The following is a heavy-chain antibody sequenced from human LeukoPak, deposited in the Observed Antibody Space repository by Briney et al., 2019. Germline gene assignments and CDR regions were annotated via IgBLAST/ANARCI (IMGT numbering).Heavy chain of an antibody. J-gene: IGHJ4*02. CDR1: GFTVSSNY. D-gene: IGHD2-21*01. V-gene: IGHV3-53*01. Sequence: TGGFLRLSCAASGFTVSSNYMSWVRQAPGKGLEWVSVIYSGGSTYYADSVKGRFTISRDNSKNTLYLQMNSLRAEDTAVYYCARILWWDQYYFDYWGQGTLVTVSS. CDR3: ARILWWDQYYFDY. CDR2: IYSGGST.